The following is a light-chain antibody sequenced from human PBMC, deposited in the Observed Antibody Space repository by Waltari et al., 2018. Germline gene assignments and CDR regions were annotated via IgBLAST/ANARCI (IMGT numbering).Light chain of an antibody. Sequence: QSGLTQPASVSGSPGQSITIPCTGTSSAVGNYNLFSWSQPYPGKAPKLMVYEVTKRTSGVSDRFSGSKSGNTASLTIYGLQSEDEADYYCCSYAGLGIYVFGTGTKVTVL. CDR3: CSYAGLGIYV. J-gene: IGLJ1*01. V-gene: IGLV2-23*02. CDR1: SSAVGNYNL. CDR2: EVT.